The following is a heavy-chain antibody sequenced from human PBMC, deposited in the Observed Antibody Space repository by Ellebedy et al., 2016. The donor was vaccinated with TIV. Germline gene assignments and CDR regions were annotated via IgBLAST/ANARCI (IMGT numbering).Heavy chain of an antibody. D-gene: IGHD2-2*01. Sequence: GGSLRLSXAASGFTFSSYWMSWVRQAPGKGLEWVANIKQDGSEKYYVDSVKGRFTISRDNAKNSLYLQMNSLRAEDTAVYYCARDGPEPYQLLSDYYYGMDVWGQGTTVTVSS. CDR2: IKQDGSEK. CDR1: GFTFSSYW. J-gene: IGHJ6*02. V-gene: IGHV3-7*03. CDR3: ARDGPEPYQLLSDYYYGMDV.